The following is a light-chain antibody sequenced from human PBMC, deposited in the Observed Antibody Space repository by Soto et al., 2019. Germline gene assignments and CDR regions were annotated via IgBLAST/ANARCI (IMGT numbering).Light chain of an antibody. CDR2: EVT. V-gene: IGLV2-8*01. J-gene: IGLJ1*01. CDR3: MSYAGMYTYV. CDR1: SSDVGGYNY. Sequence: QSALTQPPSASGSPGQSVTISCTGTSSDVGGYNYLSWYQHRPGKAPQLIIYEVTKRPSGVPNRFFGSKSGYTASLTVSGLQAEDEADYFCMSYAGMYTYVFGTGTKLTVL.